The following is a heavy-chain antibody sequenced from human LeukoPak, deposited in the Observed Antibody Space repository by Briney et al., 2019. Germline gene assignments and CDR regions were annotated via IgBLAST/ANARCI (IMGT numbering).Heavy chain of an antibody. V-gene: IGHV3-49*03. J-gene: IGHJ4*02. CDR2: IRSKAYGGTT. CDR1: GFTFGDYA. D-gene: IGHD3-3*01. Sequence: PGRSLRLSCTASGFTFGDYAMSWFRQAPGKGLEWVGFIRSKAYGGTTEYAASVKGRFTISRDDSKSIAYLQMNSLKTEDTAVYFCTRGQVYYDFWSGYYTWGQGTLVTVS. CDR3: TRGQVYYDFWSGYYT.